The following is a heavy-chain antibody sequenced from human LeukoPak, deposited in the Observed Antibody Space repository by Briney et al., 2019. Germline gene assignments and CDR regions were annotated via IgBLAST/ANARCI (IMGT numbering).Heavy chain of an antibody. Sequence: PSETLSLTCTVSGGSISSSSAYWGWIRQPPGKGLEWIGSIYYSKNTYYNPSLKSRVTISADTSKNQFTLTLGSVSATDTAVYYCVSPRGFSYGYFDYWGQGTLVTVSS. CDR1: GGSISSSSAY. J-gene: IGHJ4*02. CDR3: VSPRGFSYGYFDY. CDR2: IYYSKNT. V-gene: IGHV4-39*01. D-gene: IGHD5-18*01.